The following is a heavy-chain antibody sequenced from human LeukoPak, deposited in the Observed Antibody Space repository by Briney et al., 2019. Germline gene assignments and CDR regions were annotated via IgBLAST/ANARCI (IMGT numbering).Heavy chain of an antibody. CDR2: IGAYNGNT. CDR3: ARWRGFTGSSDENWFDP. V-gene: IGHV1-18*01. CDR1: GYTFSSFG. D-gene: IGHD6-6*01. Sequence: VASVKVSCKASGYTFSSFGISWVRQAPGQGLEWMGWIGAYNGNTNYAQKLQGRVTMTTDTSTGTAYMELRSLRSDDTAVYYCARWRGFTGSSDENWFDPWGQGTLVTVSS. J-gene: IGHJ5*02.